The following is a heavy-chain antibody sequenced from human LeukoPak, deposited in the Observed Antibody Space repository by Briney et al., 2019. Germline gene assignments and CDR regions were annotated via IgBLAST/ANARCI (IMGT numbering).Heavy chain of an antibody. V-gene: IGHV4-4*09. CDR2: IYASGNT. D-gene: IGHD3-22*01. Sequence: SETLSLTCTVSGGSINNYYWSWIRQPPGKGLEWVGYIYASGNTNYNPSLKSRVTISVDTSKNQFSLKLSSVTAADTAVYYCARLRGYYYDSSGRDYFDYWGQGTLVTVSS. CDR3: ARLRGYYYDSSGRDYFDY. J-gene: IGHJ4*02. CDR1: GGSINNYY.